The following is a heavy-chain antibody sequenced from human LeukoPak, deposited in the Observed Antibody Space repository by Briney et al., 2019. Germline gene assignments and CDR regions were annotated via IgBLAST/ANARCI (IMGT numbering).Heavy chain of an antibody. CDR1: GGSFSGYY. V-gene: IGHV4-34*01. J-gene: IGHJ3*02. CDR2: INHSGST. Sequence: SETLSLTCAVYGGSFSGYYWSWIRQPPGKELEWIGEINHSGSTNDNPSLKSRVTISVDTSTKQFSLKLSSVPAADTAVYYCARGPPPLCSDPYDSRKKDIRLRLDAFDIWGQGTMVTVSS. CDR3: ARGPPPLCSDPYDSRKKDIRLRLDAFDI. D-gene: IGHD3-22*01.